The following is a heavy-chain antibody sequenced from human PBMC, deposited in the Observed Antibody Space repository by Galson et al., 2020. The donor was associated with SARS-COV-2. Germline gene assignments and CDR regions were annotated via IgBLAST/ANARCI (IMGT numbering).Heavy chain of an antibody. CDR1: GGSISSGGYS. J-gene: IGHJ4*02. Sequence: SETLSLTCAVSGGSISSGGYSWSWIRQPPGKGLEWIGYVYDYGSAYYNPSLKTRLTISVDTSKNQFSLNLNSVTAADTAVYYCARAAPGRYSSSCFDSWGQGTLVTVSA. D-gene: IGHD6-13*01. CDR3: ARAAPGRYSSSCFDS. CDR2: VYDYGSA. V-gene: IGHV4-30-4*07.